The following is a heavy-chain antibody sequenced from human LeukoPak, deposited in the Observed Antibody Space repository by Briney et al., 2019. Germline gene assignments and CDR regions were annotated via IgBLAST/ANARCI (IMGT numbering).Heavy chain of an antibody. CDR1: GGSISSYY. J-gene: IGHJ6*03. D-gene: IGHD2-2*01. V-gene: IGHV4-34*01. CDR3: AREEYCSSTSCQSRAYYYYYMDV. Sequence: SETLSLTCTVSGGSISSYYWSWIRQPPGKGLEWIGEINHSGSTNYNPSLKSRVTISVDTSKNQFSLKLSSVTAADTAVYYCAREEYCSSTSCQSRAYYYYYMDVWGKGTTVTVSS. CDR2: INHSGST.